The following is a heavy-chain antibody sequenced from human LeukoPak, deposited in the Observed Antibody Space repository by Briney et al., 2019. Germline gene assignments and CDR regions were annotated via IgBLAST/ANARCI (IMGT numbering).Heavy chain of an antibody. J-gene: IGHJ4*02. V-gene: IGHV4-59*01. D-gene: IGHD5-24*01. CDR2: IYSSGNT. CDR1: GDSISNYH. Sequence: SETLSLTCTVSGDSISNYHWTWIRQPPGKTLEWTGYIYSSGNTNYNPSLKSRVTMSLDTSKNQVSLKLTSVTAADTAVYYCARLSARDGYNNPFDYWGQGTLATVSS. CDR3: ARLSARDGYNNPFDY.